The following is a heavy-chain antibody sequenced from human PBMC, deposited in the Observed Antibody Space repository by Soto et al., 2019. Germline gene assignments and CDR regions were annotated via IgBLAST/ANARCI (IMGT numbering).Heavy chain of an antibody. V-gene: IGHV3-74*01. CDR1: GFTFSSYW. CDR2: INIDGTTT. D-gene: IGHD3-22*01. CDR3: ASGELYYYDTFDC. J-gene: IGHJ4*02. Sequence: GGSLRLSCAASGFTFSSYWMHWVRHAPGKGLVGVSRINIDGTTTNYADSVKGRFTISRDNAKNTVYLQMNSLRAEDTAVYYCASGELYYYDTFDCWGQGALVTVSS.